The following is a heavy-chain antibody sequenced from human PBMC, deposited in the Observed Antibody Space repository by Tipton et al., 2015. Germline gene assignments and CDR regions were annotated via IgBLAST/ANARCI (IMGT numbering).Heavy chain of an antibody. V-gene: IGHV4-59*01. Sequence: TLSLTCTVSGGSISHYYWSWIRQPPGKGLEWIGFIYHSGSATYNPTLKSRVTISVDTSKNQFSLKLSSVTAADTAVYYCATVPTRYYDFWSGPYSGWFDPWGQGSLVTVSS. CDR2: IYHSGSA. D-gene: IGHD3-3*01. CDR1: GGSISHYY. CDR3: ATVPTRYYDFWSGPYSGWFDP. J-gene: IGHJ5*02.